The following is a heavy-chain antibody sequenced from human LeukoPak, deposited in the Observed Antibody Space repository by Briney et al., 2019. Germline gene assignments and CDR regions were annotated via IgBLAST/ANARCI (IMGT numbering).Heavy chain of an antibody. CDR2: IASETYGGTA. V-gene: IGHV3-49*04. J-gene: IGHJ4*02. CDR1: GFTFGDYA. CDR3: TRDQTPYY. Sequence: GGSLRLSCIASGFTFGDYAMTWVRQAPGKGLEWVGFIASETYGGTAEYAASVKGRFTISRDDSKSIAYLQMNSLKTEDTAVYYCTRDQTPYYWGQGTLVTVSS.